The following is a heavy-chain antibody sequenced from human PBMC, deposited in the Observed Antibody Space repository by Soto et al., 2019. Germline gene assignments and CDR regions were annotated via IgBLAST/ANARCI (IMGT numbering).Heavy chain of an antibody. Sequence: QVQLVQSGAEVKKPGASVKVSCKASGYTFTSHPIHWVRQAPGQSLEWMGWINAGNGNTKYSQKLQGRVTITMETSAGTAYMQLSSLISEDTAVYYCTTGLGEFFFHMDVWGQGTTVTVSS. CDR1: GYTFTSHP. J-gene: IGHJ6*02. D-gene: IGHD3-16*01. CDR3: TTGLGEFFFHMDV. V-gene: IGHV1-3*01. CDR2: INAGNGNT.